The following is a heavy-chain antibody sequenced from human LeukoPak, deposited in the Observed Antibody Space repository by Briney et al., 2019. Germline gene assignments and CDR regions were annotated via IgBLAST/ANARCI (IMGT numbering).Heavy chain of an antibody. Sequence: SETLSLTCTVSGGSISSYYWSWIRQPPGKGLEWIGYIYYSGSTYYNPSLKSRVTISVDTSKNQFSLKLSSVTAADTAVYYCARRGSKYYFDYWGQGTLVTVSS. CDR1: GGSISSYY. D-gene: IGHD1-26*01. J-gene: IGHJ4*02. V-gene: IGHV4-59*08. CDR2: IYYSGST. CDR3: ARRGSKYYFDY.